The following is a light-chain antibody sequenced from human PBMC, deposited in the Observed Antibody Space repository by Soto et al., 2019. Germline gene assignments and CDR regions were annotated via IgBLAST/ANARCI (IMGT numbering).Light chain of an antibody. V-gene: IGKV3-20*01. CDR1: QGVSNDY. J-gene: IGKJ1*01. Sequence: EIVITQSPAPLPLSQGERATLSCRASQGVSNDYLAWYQQRPGQAPRLLIFGASSRATGIPDRISGSGSGTDFTLTINRLEPEDFAVYYCQQYGSSIWTFGQGTKV. CDR3: QQYGSSIWT. CDR2: GAS.